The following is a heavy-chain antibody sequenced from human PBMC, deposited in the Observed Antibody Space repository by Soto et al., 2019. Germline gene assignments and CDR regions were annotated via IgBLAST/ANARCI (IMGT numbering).Heavy chain of an antibody. Sequence: PSETLSLTCTVSGGSTSSGGYYWSWIRQHPGKGLEWIGYIYYSGSTYYNPSLKSQVTISVDTSKNQFSLKLSSVTAADTAVYYCARGVVAATIFYYYYYGMDVWGQGTTVTVSS. D-gene: IGHD2-15*01. J-gene: IGHJ6*02. CDR3: ARGVVAATIFYYYYYGMDV. CDR2: IYYSGST. CDR1: GGSTSSGGYY. V-gene: IGHV4-31*01.